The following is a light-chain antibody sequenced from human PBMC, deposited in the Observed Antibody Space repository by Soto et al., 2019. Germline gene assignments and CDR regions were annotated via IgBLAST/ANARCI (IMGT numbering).Light chain of an antibody. Sequence: QSALTQPASVSGSPGQSITISCTGTGSDVGGYNYVSWYQQHPDKAPKLMIYDVSNRPSGVSNRFSGSKSDNTASLTISGLQAEDEADYFCSSYTSSSTYVFGTGTKVTVL. CDR3: SSYTSSSTYV. CDR2: DVS. J-gene: IGLJ1*01. CDR1: GSDVGGYNY. V-gene: IGLV2-14*03.